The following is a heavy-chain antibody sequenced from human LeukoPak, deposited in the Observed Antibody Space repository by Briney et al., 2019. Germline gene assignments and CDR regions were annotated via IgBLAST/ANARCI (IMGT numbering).Heavy chain of an antibody. D-gene: IGHD3-22*01. CDR1: GFTFSSYA. CDR2: ISGSGGST. V-gene: IGHV3-23*01. J-gene: IGHJ4*02. Sequence: GGSLRLSCAASGFTFSSYAMSWVRQAPGKGLEWVSAISGSGGSTYYADSVKGRFTISRDNSKNTLYLQMNSLRAEDTAVYYCARGDSSGYYYPNYFDCWGQGTLVTVSS. CDR3: ARGDSSGYYYPNYFDC.